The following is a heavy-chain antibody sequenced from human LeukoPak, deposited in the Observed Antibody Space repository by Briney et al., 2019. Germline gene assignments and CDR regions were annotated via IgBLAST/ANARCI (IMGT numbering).Heavy chain of an antibody. D-gene: IGHD1-26*01. Sequence: SETLSLTCTVSGGSITSGSYLLTWIRQPAGKGLEWLGRMQTNGNTNYNPSLKSRVAISIDTSKNQFSLQLSSVTAADTAVYYCARGLSNAWEVQAYWGQGTLVTVSS. CDR1: GGSITSGSYL. J-gene: IGHJ4*02. CDR3: ARGLSNAWEVQAY. CDR2: MQTNGNT. V-gene: IGHV4-61*02.